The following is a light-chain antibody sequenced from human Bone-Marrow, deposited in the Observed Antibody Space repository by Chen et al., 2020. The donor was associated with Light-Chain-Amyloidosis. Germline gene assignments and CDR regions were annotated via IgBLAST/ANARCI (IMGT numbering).Light chain of an antibody. CDR3: QSYQGSSQGV. CDR1: SGSSATNY. Sequence: NFMLTQPHSVSESPGKTVIISCTRSSGSSATNYVQWYQQRPGSSPTTVIYEDDQRPSGVPDRFSGSIDRSSNSASLTVSGLKTEDEADYYCQSYQGSSQGVFGGGTKLTVL. V-gene: IGLV6-57*01. CDR2: EDD. J-gene: IGLJ3*02.